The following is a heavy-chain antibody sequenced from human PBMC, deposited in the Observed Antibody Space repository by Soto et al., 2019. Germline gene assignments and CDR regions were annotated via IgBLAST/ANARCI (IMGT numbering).Heavy chain of an antibody. CDR1: GYTFIHYY. D-gene: IGHD2-21*01. Sequence: QVQLVQSGAEVKKPGASVKISCKASGYTFIHYYIHWVRQAPGQGLEWMAIINPNGGSTNYAQKFPGRVTVTSETSTTTVSMELNSLAYDDTAVYFCARSLLQGDFWGQGTLVTVSS. CDR3: ARSLLQGDF. J-gene: IGHJ4*02. V-gene: IGHV1-46*01. CDR2: INPNGGST.